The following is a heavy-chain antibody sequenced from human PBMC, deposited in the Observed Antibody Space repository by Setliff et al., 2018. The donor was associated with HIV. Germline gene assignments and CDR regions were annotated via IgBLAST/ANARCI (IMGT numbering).Heavy chain of an antibody. CDR3: ARDWDIVATMYMDY. CDR1: GYTFIKYY. D-gene: IGHD5-12*01. J-gene: IGHJ4*02. V-gene: IGHV1-46*01. CDR2: IDPSGGSP. Sequence: GASVKVSCKASGYTFIKYYMHWVRQAPGQGLEWMGIIDPSGGSPSYAQSFQGRVTMTRDTSTRTFYMELSSLRYEDPAVYYCARDWDIVATMYMDYWGQGTLVTVSS.